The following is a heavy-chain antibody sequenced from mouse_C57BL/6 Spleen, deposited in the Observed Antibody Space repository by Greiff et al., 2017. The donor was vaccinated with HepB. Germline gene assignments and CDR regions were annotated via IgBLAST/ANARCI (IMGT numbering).Heavy chain of an antibody. D-gene: IGHD1-1*01. V-gene: IGHV1-82*01. CDR3: ARSGYYGSSYRFAY. Sequence: QVQLKQSGPELVKPGASVKISCKASGYAFSSSWMNWVKQRPGKGLEWIGRIYPGDGDTNYNGKFKGKATLTADKSSSTAYMQLSSLTSEDSAVYFCARSGYYGSSYRFAYWGQGTLVTVSA. CDR2: IYPGDGDT. CDR1: GYAFSSSW. J-gene: IGHJ3*01.